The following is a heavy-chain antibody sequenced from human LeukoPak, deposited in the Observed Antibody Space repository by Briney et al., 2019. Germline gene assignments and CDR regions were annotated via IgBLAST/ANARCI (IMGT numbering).Heavy chain of an antibody. V-gene: IGHV4-59*01. CDR3: ARVAPLVRYSGSSAYYYYYMDV. D-gene: IGHD6-6*01. J-gene: IGHJ6*03. CDR1: GGSISSYY. Sequence: SETLSLTCTVSGGSISSYYWSWIRQPPGKGLEWIGYIYYSGSTNYNPSLKSRVTISVDTSKNQFSLKLSSVTAADTAVYYCARVAPLVRYSGSSAYYYYYMDVWGKGTTVTVSS. CDR2: IYYSGST.